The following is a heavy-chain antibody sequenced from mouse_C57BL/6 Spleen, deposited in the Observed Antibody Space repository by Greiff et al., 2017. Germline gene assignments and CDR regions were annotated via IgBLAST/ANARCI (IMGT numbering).Heavy chain of an antibody. V-gene: IGHV1-80*01. J-gene: IGHJ4*01. CDR2: IYPGDGDT. D-gene: IGHD1-1*01. CDR1: GYAFSSYW. Sequence: VQLQQSGAELVKPGASVKISCKASGYAFSSYWMNWVKQRPGKGLEWIGQIYPGDGDTNYNGKFKGKATLTADKSSSTAYMQLSSLTSEDSAVYFCARGYYYGSSYLACAMDYWGQGTSVTDSA. CDR3: ARGYYYGSSYLACAMDY.